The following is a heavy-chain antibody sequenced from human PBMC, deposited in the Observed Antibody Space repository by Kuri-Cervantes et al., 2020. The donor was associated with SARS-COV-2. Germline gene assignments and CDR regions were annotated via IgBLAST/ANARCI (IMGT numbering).Heavy chain of an antibody. V-gene: IGHV3-11*01. CDR3: AKDMGGDFWAWYFDL. CDR2: ISISGSTI. Sequence: GESLKISCAASGFTFSDYYMSWIRQAPGKGLEWVSYISISGSTIYYADSVKGRFTISRDNAKNSLYLQMNSLRAEDMALYYCAKDMGGDFWAWYFDLWGRGTLVTVSS. CDR1: GFTFSDYY. D-gene: IGHD3-3*01. J-gene: IGHJ2*01.